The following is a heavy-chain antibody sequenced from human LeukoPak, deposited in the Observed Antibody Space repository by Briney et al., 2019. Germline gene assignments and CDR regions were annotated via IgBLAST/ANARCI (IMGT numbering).Heavy chain of an antibody. J-gene: IGHJ6*02. CDR2: ISYDGSNK. CDR3: ARPLTAKYYYGMDV. V-gene: IGHV3-30-3*01. Sequence: GGSLRLSCAASGFTFSSYAMHWVRQAPGKGLEWVAVISYDGSNKYYADSVKGRFTISRDNSKNTLYLQMNSLRAEDTAVYYCARPLTAKYYYGMDVWGQGTTVTVSS. D-gene: IGHD2-21*02. CDR1: GFTFSSYA.